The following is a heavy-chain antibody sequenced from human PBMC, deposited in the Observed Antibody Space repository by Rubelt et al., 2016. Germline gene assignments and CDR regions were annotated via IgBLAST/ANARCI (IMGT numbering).Heavy chain of an antibody. CDR3: ARDPGGYDYHRGTNHYNGMDV. J-gene: IGHJ6*02. D-gene: IGHD5-12*01. Sequence: GKGRFTISRDNSKNTLYLQMNSLRAEDTAVYYCARDPGGYDYHRGTNHYNGMDVWGQGTTVTVSS. V-gene: IGHV3-30*07.